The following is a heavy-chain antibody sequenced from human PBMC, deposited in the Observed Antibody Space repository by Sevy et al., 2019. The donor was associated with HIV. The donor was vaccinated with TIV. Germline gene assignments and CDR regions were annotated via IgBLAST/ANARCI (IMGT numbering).Heavy chain of an antibody. Sequence: GGSLRLSCVASGFSFNNAWMSWVRQAPGKGLEWVGHIKTKTDGGTADYAAPVQDRFIISRDDSENIVFLQMNGLESEDTAVYYCTTDYGYYNSSGFNPDYFDYWGQGTLVTVSS. CDR1: GFSFNNAW. J-gene: IGHJ4*02. V-gene: IGHV3-15*01. D-gene: IGHD3-22*01. CDR3: TTDYGYYNSSGFNPDYFDY. CDR2: IKTKTDGGTA.